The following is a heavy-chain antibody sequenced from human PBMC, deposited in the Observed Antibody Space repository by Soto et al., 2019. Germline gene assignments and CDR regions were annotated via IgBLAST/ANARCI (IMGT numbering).Heavy chain of an antibody. J-gene: IGHJ4*02. Sequence: EGSVRLSCAASGFTFSSYAMHWVRQAPGKGLEWVAVISYDGSNKYYADSVKGRFTISRDNSKNTLYLQMNSLRAEDTAVYYCARDPPPMLVVAKEYYFEYPGPAPLVTL. D-gene: IGHD3-22*01. CDR3: ARDPPPMLVVAKEYYFEY. CDR1: GFTFSSYA. V-gene: IGHV3-30-3*01. CDR2: ISYDGSNK.